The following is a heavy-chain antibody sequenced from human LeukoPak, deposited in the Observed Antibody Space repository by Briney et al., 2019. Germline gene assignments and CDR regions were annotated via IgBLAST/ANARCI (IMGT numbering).Heavy chain of an antibody. CDR1: GYTFTGYY. V-gene: IGHV1-2*02. Sequence: GASVKVSCKASGYTFTGYYMHWVRQAPGQGLEWMGWINPNSGGTNYAQKFQGRVTMTGDTSISTAYMELSRLRSDDTAVYYCARGVRFLEWLPNYWGQGTLVTVSS. D-gene: IGHD3-3*01. CDR2: INPNSGGT. CDR3: ARGVRFLEWLPNY. J-gene: IGHJ4*02.